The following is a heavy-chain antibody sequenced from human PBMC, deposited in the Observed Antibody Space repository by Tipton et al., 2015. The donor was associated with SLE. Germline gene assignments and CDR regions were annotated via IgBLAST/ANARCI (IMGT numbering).Heavy chain of an antibody. CDR3: AREEFGDAFDI. V-gene: IGHV4-34*01. D-gene: IGHD3-10*01. CDR2: INHSGST. CDR1: GGSFSGYY. J-gene: IGHJ3*02. Sequence: TLSLTCAVYGGSFSGYYWSWIRQPPGKGLEWIGEINHSGSTNYNPSLKSRVTISVDTSKSQFSLKLSSVTAADTAVYYCAREEFGDAFDIWGQGTMVTVSS.